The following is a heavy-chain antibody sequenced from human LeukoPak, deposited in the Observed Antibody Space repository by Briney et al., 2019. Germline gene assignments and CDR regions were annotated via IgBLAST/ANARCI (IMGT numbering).Heavy chain of an antibody. V-gene: IGHV3-7*01. CDR1: GFTFSAYW. J-gene: IGHJ4*02. D-gene: IGHD1-26*01. CDR3: ARVGLSGSYFDY. CDR2: IIEGGDVK. Sequence: GESLRLSCAASGFTFSAYWMTWVRQAPGKGLAWVANIIEGGDVKYYADSVKGRFTISRDNAKNSLYLQMNSLRAEDTAVYYCARVGLSGSYFDYWGQGTLVTVSS.